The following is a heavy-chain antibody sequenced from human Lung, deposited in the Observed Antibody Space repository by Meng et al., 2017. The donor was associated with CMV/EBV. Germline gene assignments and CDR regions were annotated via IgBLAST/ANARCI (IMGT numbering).Heavy chain of an antibody. CDR2: IYHSGST. CDR1: GGTLSSRNW. J-gene: IGHJ4*02. V-gene: IGHV4-4*02. D-gene: IGHD2-21*02. CDR3: ARVGAYCGGDCYHPR. Sequence: QVQLQESGPGLVKPSGTLCLACAVSGGTLSSRNWWSWVLQPPGKGLEWIGEIYHSGSTNYNPSLKSRVTISVDESKNQFSLRLSSVTAADTAVYYCARVGAYCGGDCYHPRWGQGTLVTVSS.